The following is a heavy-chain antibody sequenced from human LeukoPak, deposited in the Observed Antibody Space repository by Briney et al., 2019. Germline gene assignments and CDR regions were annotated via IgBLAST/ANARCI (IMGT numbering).Heavy chain of an antibody. J-gene: IGHJ4*02. CDR3: AKDQLATVATDY. D-gene: IGHD4-23*01. CDR2: ISYDGSDK. Sequence: GRSLRLSCAASGLTFSSYGIHWVRQAPGKGLEWVAVISYDGSDKYYADSVKGRFTISRDNSKNTLYLQMNSLRAEDTAVYYCAKDQLATVATDYWGQGTLVTVSS. V-gene: IGHV3-30*18. CDR1: GLTFSSYG.